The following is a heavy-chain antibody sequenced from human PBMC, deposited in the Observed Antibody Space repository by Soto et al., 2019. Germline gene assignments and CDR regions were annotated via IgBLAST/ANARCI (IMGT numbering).Heavy chain of an antibody. J-gene: IGHJ5*02. CDR3: VRDGTKNLRDWFDP. CDR1: VASISGFY. CDR2: IYATGTT. D-gene: IGHD1-1*01. V-gene: IGHV4-4*07. Sequence: SETPCVTCTFSVASISGFYWSWIRKSAGKGLDWIGRIYATGTTDYNPSLKSRVMMSVDTSKKQFSLKLRSVTAADTAVYYCVRDGTKNLRDWFDPWGQGISVTVSS.